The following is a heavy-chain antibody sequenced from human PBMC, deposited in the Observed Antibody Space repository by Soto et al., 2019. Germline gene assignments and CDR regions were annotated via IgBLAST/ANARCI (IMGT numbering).Heavy chain of an antibody. Sequence: TLSLTCVISGDSVSSNSAAWNWIRQSPSRGLEWLGRTYYRSKWYKEYAASVKSRITINPDTSKNQFSLQLNSVSPEDTAVYYCASTVGWLDPWGQGSLVTVSS. CDR3: ASTVGWLDP. V-gene: IGHV6-1*01. CDR2: TYYRSKWYK. J-gene: IGHJ5*02. CDR1: GDSVSSNSAA. D-gene: IGHD1-26*01.